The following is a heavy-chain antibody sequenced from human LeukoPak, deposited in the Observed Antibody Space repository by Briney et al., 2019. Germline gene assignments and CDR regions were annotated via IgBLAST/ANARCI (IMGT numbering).Heavy chain of an antibody. CDR3: ASGSLQELLLSY. CDR2: IYYSGST. D-gene: IGHD1-26*01. J-gene: IGHJ4*02. Sequence: SETLSLTCTVSGGSISSYYWSWIRQPPGKGLEWIGYIYYSGSTNYNPSLKSQVTISVDTSKNQFSLKLSSVTAADTAVYYCASGSLQELLLSYWGQGTLVTVSS. V-gene: IGHV4-59*01. CDR1: GGSISSYY.